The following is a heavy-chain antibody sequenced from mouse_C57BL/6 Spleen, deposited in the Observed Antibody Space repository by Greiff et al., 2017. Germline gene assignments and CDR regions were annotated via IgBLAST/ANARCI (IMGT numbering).Heavy chain of an antibody. J-gene: IGHJ3*01. Sequence: QVQLQQSGPELVKPGASVKISCKASGYAFSSSWMNWVKQRPGKGLEWIGRIYPGDGDTTYNGKLKGKATLTADKSYSTAYIQLSSLTSEDAAVYFCARSRDSSGYVVFAYWGQGTLVTVSA. CDR1: GYAFSSSW. CDR3: ARSRDSSGYVVFAY. D-gene: IGHD3-2*02. CDR2: IYPGDGDT. V-gene: IGHV1-82*01.